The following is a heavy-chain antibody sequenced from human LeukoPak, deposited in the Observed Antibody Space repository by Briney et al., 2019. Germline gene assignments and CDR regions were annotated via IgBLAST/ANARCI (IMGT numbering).Heavy chain of an antibody. D-gene: IGHD3-10*01. CDR1: GGSFSGYY. CDR3: ARGRGPFDP. Sequence: SETLSLTCAVYGGSFSGYYWSWIRQPPGEGLEWIGEINHSGSTNYNPSLKSRVTISVDTSKNQFSLKLSSVTAADTAVYYCARGRGPFDPWGQGTLVTVSS. V-gene: IGHV4-34*01. CDR2: INHSGST. J-gene: IGHJ5*02.